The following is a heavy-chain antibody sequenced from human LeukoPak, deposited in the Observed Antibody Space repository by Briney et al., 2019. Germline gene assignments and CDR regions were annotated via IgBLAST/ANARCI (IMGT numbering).Heavy chain of an antibody. J-gene: IGHJ4*02. V-gene: IGHV4-59*01. CDR1: GGSISNYY. CDR3: ARVGGYTYGYEFDY. CDR2: IFYTGST. D-gene: IGHD5-18*01. Sequence: SETLSLSCSVSGGSISNYYWSWIRQPPGKGLEWIGYIFYTGSTKYNPSLKSRVTISVDTAKNQFSLKLSSVTAADTAVYYCARVGGYTYGYEFDYWGQGTLVTVSS.